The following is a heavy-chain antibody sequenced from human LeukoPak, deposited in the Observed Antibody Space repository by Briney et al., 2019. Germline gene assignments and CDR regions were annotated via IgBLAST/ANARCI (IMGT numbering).Heavy chain of an antibody. CDR3: ARGGYYDFWSAVLTDFDY. V-gene: IGHV1-46*01. D-gene: IGHD3-3*01. J-gene: IGHJ4*02. CDR2: INPSGGST. CDR1: GGTFSSYA. Sequence: ASVKVSCKASGGTFSSYAISWVRQAPGQGLEWMGIINPSGGSTSYAQKFQGRVTMTRDTSTSTVYMELSSLRSEDTAVYYCARGGYYDFWSAVLTDFDYWGQGTLVTVSS.